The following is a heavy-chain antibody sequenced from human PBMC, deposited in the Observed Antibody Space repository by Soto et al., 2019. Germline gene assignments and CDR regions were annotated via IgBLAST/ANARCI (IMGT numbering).Heavy chain of an antibody. V-gene: IGHV3-33*08. CDR3: ARDRTVEPAALYYYYYYMDV. Sequence: GGSLRLSCAASGFTFSSYGMHWVRQAPGKGLEWAAVIWYDGSNKYYADSVKGRFTISRDNSKNTLYLQMNSLRAEDTAVYYCARDRTVEPAALYYYYYYMDVWGKGTTVTVSS. J-gene: IGHJ6*03. D-gene: IGHD2-2*01. CDR2: IWYDGSNK. CDR1: GFTFSSYG.